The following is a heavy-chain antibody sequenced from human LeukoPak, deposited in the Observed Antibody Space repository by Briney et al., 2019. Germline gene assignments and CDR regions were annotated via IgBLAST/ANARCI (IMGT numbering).Heavy chain of an antibody. Sequence: SETLSLTCTVSGGSISSSSYYWGWIRQPPGKGLEWIGSIYYSGSTYYNPSLKSRVTISVDTSKNQFSLKLSSVTAADTAVYYCARQTKTWNIGTTESWFDPWGQGTLVTVSS. CDR3: ARQTKTWNIGTTESWFDP. CDR2: IYYSGST. V-gene: IGHV4-39*07. CDR1: GGSISSSSYY. J-gene: IGHJ5*02. D-gene: IGHD1/OR15-1a*01.